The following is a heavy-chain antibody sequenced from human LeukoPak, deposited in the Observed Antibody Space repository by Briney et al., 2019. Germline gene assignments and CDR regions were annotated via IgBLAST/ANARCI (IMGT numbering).Heavy chain of an antibody. D-gene: IGHD3-3*01. CDR3: ARVFRPSLTVFIIRGAFGI. CDR1: GFTFSSYS. Sequence: GSLRLSCAASGFTFSSYSMNWVRQAPGKGLEWVSSISSSSSYIYYADSVKGRFTISRDNDKNSLYLQMNSLRVEDTAVYYCARVFRPSLTVFIIRGAFGIWGQGAMVTVSS. V-gene: IGHV3-21*01. CDR2: ISSSSSYI. J-gene: IGHJ3*02.